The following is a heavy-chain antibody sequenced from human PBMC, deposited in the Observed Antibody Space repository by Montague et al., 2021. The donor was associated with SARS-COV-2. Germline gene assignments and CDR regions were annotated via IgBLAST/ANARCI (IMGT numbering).Heavy chain of an antibody. CDR2: IYTSGTT. CDR3: ARAHSGSWAHLDN. D-gene: IGHD5-12*01. V-gene: IGHV4-61*02. CDR1: GGSISGGSYY. J-gene: IGHJ4*02. Sequence: TLSLTCTVSGGSISGGSYYWSWIRQPAGKELDWIGRIYTSGTTDYSFSLKIRVTISVDTSKNQFSLKLTSVTAADTAVYYCARAHSGSWAHLDNWGQGSLVTVSS.